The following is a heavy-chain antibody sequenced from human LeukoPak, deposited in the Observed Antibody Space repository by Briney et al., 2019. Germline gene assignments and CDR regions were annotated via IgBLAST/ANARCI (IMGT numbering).Heavy chain of an antibody. J-gene: IGHJ4*02. CDR1: GFTFGDYA. CDR3: TRVRSGNDFDY. V-gene: IGHV3-49*04. CDR2: IRSKAYGGTT. D-gene: IGHD3-10*01. Sequence: GGSLRLSCTTSGFTFGDYAMSWVRQAPGKGLEWVGFIRSKAYGGTTQYAASAEGRFTISRDDSKSIAYLQMSSLKTEDTAVYYCTRVRSGNDFDYWGQGTLVTVSS.